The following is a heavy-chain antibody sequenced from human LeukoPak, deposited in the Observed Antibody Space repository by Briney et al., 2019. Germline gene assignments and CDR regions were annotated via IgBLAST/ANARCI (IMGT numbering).Heavy chain of an antibody. D-gene: IGHD3-3*01. CDR3: ARDKGTEGLLPRGDWYFDL. V-gene: IGHV3-21*01. J-gene: IGHJ2*01. CDR1: GFTFSSYS. Sequence: GGSLRLSCAASGFTFSSYSMNWVRQAPGKGLEWVSSISSSSTYIYYAGSVKGRFTISRDNATNSLFLQMNSLRAEDTAVYYCARDKGTEGLLPRGDWYFDLWGRGTLVTVSS. CDR2: ISSSSTYI.